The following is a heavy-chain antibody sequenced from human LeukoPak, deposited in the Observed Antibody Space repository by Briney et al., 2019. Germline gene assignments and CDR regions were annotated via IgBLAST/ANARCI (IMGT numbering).Heavy chain of an antibody. Sequence: PGGCLRLSCTASEFTLSRNYMLWVRQAPGKGLEWVSLSSNGDTHYADSVKGRFTISRDTSKNTVSLQMNSLRVEDTAMYYCTRDQMNYWGQRTLVTVSS. J-gene: IGHJ4*02. V-gene: IGHV3-53*01. CDR3: TRDQMNY. CDR2: SSNGDT. D-gene: IGHD5-24*01. CDR1: EFTLSRNY.